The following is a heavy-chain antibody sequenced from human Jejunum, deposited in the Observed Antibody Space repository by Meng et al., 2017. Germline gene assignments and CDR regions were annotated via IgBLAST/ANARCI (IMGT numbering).Heavy chain of an antibody. CDR1: GGSIESNNW. D-gene: IGHD3-10*02. J-gene: IGHJ2*01. Sequence: QLQESGHGLVKPSETLSLTCAVSGGSIESNNWWTWIRQPPGQGLEWIGEVYHSGSTHYNPSLQSRVTISIDNSKNRFSLSLNSVTAADTAIYYCARADYVRYFDLWGRGTLVTVSS. CDR3: ARADYVRYFDL. CDR2: VYHSGST. V-gene: IGHV4-4*02.